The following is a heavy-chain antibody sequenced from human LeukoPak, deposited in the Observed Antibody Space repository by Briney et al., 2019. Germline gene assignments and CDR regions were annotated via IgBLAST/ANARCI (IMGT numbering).Heavy chain of an antibody. CDR1: GFTFSSYT. V-gene: IGHV3-21*01. Sequence: PGGSLRLSCAASGFTFSSYTINWVRRAPGKGLEWVSSISGSSRHKYYADSVKGRFTISRDNAKNSLYLQMNSLRAEDTAVYYCARTANFAAGYYIDYWGQGTLVTVSS. CDR3: ARTANFAAGYYIDY. D-gene: IGHD6-13*01. J-gene: IGHJ4*02. CDR2: ISGSSRHK.